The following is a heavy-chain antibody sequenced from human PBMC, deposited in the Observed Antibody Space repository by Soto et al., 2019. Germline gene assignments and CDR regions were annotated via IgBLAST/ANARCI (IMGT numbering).Heavy chain of an antibody. CDR2: IYWDDDK. J-gene: IGHJ4*02. CDR3: AHRRSYSSGWYVVY. CDR1: GGSISSYYC. Sequence: LSLTCTVSGGSISSYYCSWIRQPPGKALEWLALIYWDDDKRYSPSLKSRLTITKDTSKNQVVLTMTNMDPVDTATYYCAHRRSYSSGWYVVYWGQGTLVTVSS. V-gene: IGHV2-5*08. D-gene: IGHD6-19*01.